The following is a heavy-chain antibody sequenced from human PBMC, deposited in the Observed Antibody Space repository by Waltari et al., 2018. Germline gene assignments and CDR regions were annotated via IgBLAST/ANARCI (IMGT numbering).Heavy chain of an antibody. V-gene: IGHV4-34*01. CDR2: INHSGST. J-gene: IGHJ4*02. CDR1: GGSFSNYY. CDR3: ARGRPDWTTAVSSIPSVVDY. Sequence: QVQLQEWGAGLLKPSETLSLSCVVYGGSFSNYYWSWIRQPPGKGLEWIGEINHSGSTNYNPSLKNRASISVDTSKNQFSLKLSSVTAADTTIYYCARGRPDWTTAVSSIPSVVDYWGQGTLVTVSS. D-gene: IGHD4-17*01.